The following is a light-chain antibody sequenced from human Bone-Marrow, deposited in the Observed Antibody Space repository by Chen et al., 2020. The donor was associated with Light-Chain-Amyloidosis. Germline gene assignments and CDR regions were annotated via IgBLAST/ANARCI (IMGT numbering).Light chain of an antibody. Sequence: SYELPHQPSVSVSPGQTASITGAGDDLPTKYAYWYQQKPGQAPVLVIHRDTERPSGISERFSGSSSGTTATLTISGVQAEDEADYHCQSADSSGTYEVIFGGGTKLTVL. CDR2: RDT. J-gene: IGLJ2*01. CDR3: QSADSSGTYEVI. CDR1: DLPTKY. V-gene: IGLV3-25*03.